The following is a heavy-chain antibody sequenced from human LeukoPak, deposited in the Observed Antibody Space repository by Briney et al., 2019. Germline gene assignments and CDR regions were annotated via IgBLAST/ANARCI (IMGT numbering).Heavy chain of an antibody. Sequence: GGSLRLSCAASGFTVSGKYMSWVRRAPGKGLEWVSIIYSGDNTYYADSVKGRFTISRDSSKNTLYLQMNSLRAEDTAVYYCASKTGSYHGYFDYWGQGTLVTVSS. V-gene: IGHV3-53*01. D-gene: IGHD1-26*01. CDR2: IYSGDNT. CDR3: ASKTGSYHGYFDY. J-gene: IGHJ4*02. CDR1: GFTVSGKY.